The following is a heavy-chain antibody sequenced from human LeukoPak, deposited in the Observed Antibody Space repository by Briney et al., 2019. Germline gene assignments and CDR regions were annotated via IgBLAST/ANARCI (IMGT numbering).Heavy chain of an antibody. CDR3: ARDFGIVVAGQNYGMDV. V-gene: IGHV3-21*01. CDR2: ISSSSSCI. D-gene: IGHD6-19*01. Sequence: PGGSLRLSCVASVFTFSSYTMNWVRQTPGKGLERVSSISSSSSCIYYVDSVKCRFTISRDNAKNSLYLQMNSLRAEDTAVYYCARDFGIVVAGQNYGMDVWGQGTTVTVSS. CDR1: VFTFSSYT. J-gene: IGHJ6*02.